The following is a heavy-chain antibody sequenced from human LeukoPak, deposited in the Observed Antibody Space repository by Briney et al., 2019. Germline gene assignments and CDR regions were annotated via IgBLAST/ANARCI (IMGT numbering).Heavy chain of an antibody. D-gene: IGHD2-15*01. J-gene: IGHJ6*03. Sequence: GSLRLSCAASGFTFSSYSMNWVRQPPGKGLEWIGSIYYSGSTYYNPSLKSRVTISVDTSKNQFSLKLSSVTAADTAVYYCATPKRYCSGGSCYGFGFDYYYMDVWGKGTTVTISS. CDR3: ATPKRYCSGGSCYGFGFDYYYMDV. CDR2: IYYSGST. V-gene: IGHV4-59*05. CDR1: GFTFSSYSMN.